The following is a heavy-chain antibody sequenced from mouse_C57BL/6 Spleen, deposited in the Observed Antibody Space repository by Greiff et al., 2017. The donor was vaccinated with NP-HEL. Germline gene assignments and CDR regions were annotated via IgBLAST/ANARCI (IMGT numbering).Heavy chain of an antibody. CDR2: INPSSGYT. CDR1: GYTFTSYT. Sequence: QVQLKESGAELARPGASVKLSCKASGYTFTSYTMHWVKQRPGQGLEWIGYINPSSGYTKYNQKFKDKATLTADKSSSTAYMQLSSLRAEDSEVYYCARGEEFDYWGQGTTLTVSS. V-gene: IGHV1-4*01. CDR3: ARGEEFDY. J-gene: IGHJ2*01.